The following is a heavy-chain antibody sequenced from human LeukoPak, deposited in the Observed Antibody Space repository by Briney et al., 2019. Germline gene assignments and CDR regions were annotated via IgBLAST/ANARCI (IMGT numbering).Heavy chain of an antibody. CDR2: IYTSGST. CDR3: ASYLVGATTRDAFDI. V-gene: IGHV4-4*07. J-gene: IGHJ3*02. CDR1: GGSISSYY. D-gene: IGHD1-26*01. Sequence: SETLPLTCTVSGGSISSYYWSWIRQPAGKGLEWIGRIYTSGSTNYNPSLKSRVTMSVDTSKNQFSLKLSSVTAADTAVYYCASYLVGATTRDAFDIWGQGTMVTVSS.